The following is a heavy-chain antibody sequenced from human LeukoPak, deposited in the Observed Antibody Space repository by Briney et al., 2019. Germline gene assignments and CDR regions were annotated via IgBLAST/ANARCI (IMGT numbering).Heavy chain of an antibody. CDR2: IYHSGST. J-gene: IGHJ6*03. Sequence: PSETLSLTCTVSGYSISSGYYWGWIRQPPGKGLEWIGSIYHSGSTYYNPSLKSRVTISVDTSKNQFSLKLSSVTAADTAVYYCARVSYSSSPGPCYYYYMDVWGKGTTVTVSS. V-gene: IGHV4-38-2*02. CDR1: GYSISSGYY. CDR3: ARVSYSSSPGPCYYYYMDV. D-gene: IGHD6-6*01.